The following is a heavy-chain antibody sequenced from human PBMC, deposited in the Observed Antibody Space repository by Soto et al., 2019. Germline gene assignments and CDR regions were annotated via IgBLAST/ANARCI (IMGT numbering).Heavy chain of an antibody. Sequence: GGSLRLSCAASGFTFSSYGMHWVRQAPGKGLEWVAVIWYDGSNKNYVDSVKGRFTISRDNAKKSLYLQMNSLRAEDTAVYYCGRDLRDWDSGSYSYDYWGQGTLVTVSS. V-gene: IGHV3-33*01. CDR2: IWYDGSNK. J-gene: IGHJ4*02. D-gene: IGHD1-26*01. CDR1: GFTFSSYG. CDR3: GRDLRDWDSGSYSYDY.